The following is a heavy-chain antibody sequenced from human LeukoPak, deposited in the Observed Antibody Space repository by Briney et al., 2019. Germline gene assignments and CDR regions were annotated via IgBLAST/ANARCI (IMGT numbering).Heavy chain of an antibody. D-gene: IGHD1-14*01. CDR1: GGTFSSYA. CDR3: ARDCLYHHACDAFDI. V-gene: IGHV1-69*05. CDR2: IIPIFGTA. J-gene: IGHJ3*02. Sequence: SVKVSSKASGGTFSSYAISWVRQAPGQGLEWMGRIIPIFGTANYAQKFQGRVTITTDESTSTAYMELSSLRSEDTAVYYCARDCLYHHACDAFDIWGQGTMVTVSS.